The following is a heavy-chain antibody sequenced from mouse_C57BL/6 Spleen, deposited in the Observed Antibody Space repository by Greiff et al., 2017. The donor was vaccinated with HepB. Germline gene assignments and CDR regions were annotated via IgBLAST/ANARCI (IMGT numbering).Heavy chain of an antibody. V-gene: IGHV1-50*01. CDR1: GYNFTSYW. D-gene: IGHD2-14*01. CDR2: IDPSDSYT. CDR3: ARGEVFGGYYFDY. J-gene: IGHJ2*01. Sequence: QVQLQQPGAELVKPGASVKLSCKASGYNFTSYWMQWVKQRPGQGLEWIGEIDPSDSYTNFNQKFKGKATLTVDTSSSTAYMQLSSLTSEDSAVYYCARGEVFGGYYFDYWGQGTTLTVSS.